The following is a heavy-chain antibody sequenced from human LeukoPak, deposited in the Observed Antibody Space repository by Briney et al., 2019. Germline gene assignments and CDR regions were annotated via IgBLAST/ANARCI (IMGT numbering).Heavy chain of an antibody. CDR3: ARTGTLPYYYYYGMDA. J-gene: IGHJ6*04. D-gene: IGHD1-7*01. Sequence: GASVKVSCKASGGTFSSYAISWVRQAPGQGLEWMGGIIPIFGTANYAQKFQGRVTITADESTSTAYMELSSLRSEDTAVYYCARTGTLPYYYYYGMDAWGKGTTVTVSS. CDR1: GGTFSSYA. V-gene: IGHV1-69*13. CDR2: IIPIFGTA.